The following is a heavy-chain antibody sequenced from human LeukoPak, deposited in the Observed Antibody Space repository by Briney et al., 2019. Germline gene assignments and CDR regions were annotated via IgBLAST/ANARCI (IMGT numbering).Heavy chain of an antibody. V-gene: IGHV3-21*01. CDR2: ISSSSSYI. Sequence: PGGSLRLSCAASGFTFSSYSMNWVRQAPGKGLEWVSSISSSSSYIYYADSVKGRFTISRDNSNNTVYLQMNSLRAEDTAVYYCAKNYDILTGYYPNLDYWGQGTLVTVSS. CDR1: GFTFSSYS. J-gene: IGHJ4*02. CDR3: AKNYDILTGYYPNLDY. D-gene: IGHD3-9*01.